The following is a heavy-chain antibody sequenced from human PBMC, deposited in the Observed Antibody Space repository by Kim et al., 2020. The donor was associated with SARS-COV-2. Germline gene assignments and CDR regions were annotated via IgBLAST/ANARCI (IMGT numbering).Heavy chain of an antibody. Sequence: GSVKGRFTISRDNAYNSLSLQMNGLRAEDTAVYYCIRWAVTADGKYCMDVWGTGTTVTVSS. CDR3: IRWAVTADGKYCMDV. V-gene: IGHV3-7*01. D-gene: IGHD4-4*01. J-gene: IGHJ6*03.